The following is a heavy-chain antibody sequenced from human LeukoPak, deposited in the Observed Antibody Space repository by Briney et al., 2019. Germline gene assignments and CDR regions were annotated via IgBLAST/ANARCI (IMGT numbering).Heavy chain of an antibody. V-gene: IGHV4-34*01. D-gene: IGHD2-21*01. CDR2: INHSGST. CDR1: GGSFSGYY. CDR3: ARGAIPYPRRQGWFDP. Sequence: PSETLSLTCAVYGGSFSGYYWSWIRLPPGKGLEWIGEINHSGSTNYNPSLKSRVTISVDTSKNQFSLKLSSVTAADTAVYYCARGAIPYPRRQGWFDPWGQGTLVTVSS. J-gene: IGHJ5*02.